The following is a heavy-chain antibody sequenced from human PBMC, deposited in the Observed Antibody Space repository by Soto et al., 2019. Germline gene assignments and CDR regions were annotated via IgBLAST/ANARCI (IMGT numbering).Heavy chain of an antibody. CDR3: ARDKVTWYYDFWSGYYSFDY. J-gene: IGHJ4*02. CDR2: ISAYNGNT. CDR1: GYTFTSYG. V-gene: IGHV1-18*04. D-gene: IGHD3-3*01. Sequence: ASVKVSCKASGYTFTSYGISWVRQAPGQGLEWMGWISAYNGNTNYAQKLQVRVTMTTDTSTSTAYMELRSLRSDDTAVYYCARDKVTWYYDFWSGYYSFDYWGQGTLVTVSS.